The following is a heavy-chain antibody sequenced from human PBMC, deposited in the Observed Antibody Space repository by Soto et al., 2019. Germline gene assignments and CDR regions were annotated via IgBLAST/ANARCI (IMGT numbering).Heavy chain of an antibody. J-gene: IGHJ4*02. CDR2: IHYSGST. Sequence: QLQLQESGPGLVKPSETLSLTCTVSGDSVTISDYYWGWIRQPPGKGLEWIGRIHYSGSTYYNPSLKSRVSISGNTSKKHFSLTLTSVTAADAAVYYCAAHDSGGYYAEYWGQGTLVTVSA. CDR1: GDSVTISDYY. D-gene: IGHD3-22*01. V-gene: IGHV4-39*02. CDR3: AAHDSGGYYAEY.